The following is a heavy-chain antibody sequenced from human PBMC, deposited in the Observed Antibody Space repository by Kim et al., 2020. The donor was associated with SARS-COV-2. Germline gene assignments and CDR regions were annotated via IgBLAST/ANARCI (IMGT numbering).Heavy chain of an antibody. Sequence: YAQGFTGRFVFSLDTSVSTAYLQISSLKAEDTAVYYCARPLNWDYWYFDLWGRGTLVTVSS. V-gene: IGHV7-4-1*02. CDR3: ARPLNWDYWYFDL. J-gene: IGHJ2*01. D-gene: IGHD7-27*01.